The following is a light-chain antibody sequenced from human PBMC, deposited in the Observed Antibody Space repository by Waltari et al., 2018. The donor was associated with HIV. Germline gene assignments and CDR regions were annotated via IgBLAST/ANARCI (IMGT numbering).Light chain of an antibody. CDR1: SSNIGARFD. CDR2: GDN. J-gene: IGLJ3*02. V-gene: IGLV1-40*01. Sequence: QSVLTLPPSVSGAPGQRVTISCTGSSSNIGARFDVHWYQQLPGTAPKLLIYGDNNRPSGVPDRFSGSKSGTSASLAITGLQAEDEADYYCQSYDSSLSGSVFGGGTKLTVL. CDR3: QSYDSSLSGSV.